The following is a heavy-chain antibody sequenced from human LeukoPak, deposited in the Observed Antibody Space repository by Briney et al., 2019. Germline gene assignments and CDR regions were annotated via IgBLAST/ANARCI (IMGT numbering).Heavy chain of an antibody. CDR2: IYYSGST. Sequence: PSETLSLTCTVSGGSVSSGSYYWSWIRQPPGKGLEWIGYIYYSGSTNYNPSLKSRVTISVDTSKNQFSLKLSSVTAADTAVYYCARIRYSSSWYWTPDPRPTAMDVWGQGTTVTVSS. J-gene: IGHJ6*02. D-gene: IGHD6-13*01. V-gene: IGHV4-61*01. CDR3: ARIRYSSSWYWTPDPRPTAMDV. CDR1: GGSVSSGSYY.